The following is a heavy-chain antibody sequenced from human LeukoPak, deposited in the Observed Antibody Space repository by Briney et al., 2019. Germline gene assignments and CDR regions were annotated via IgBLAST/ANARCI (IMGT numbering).Heavy chain of an antibody. CDR2: IQYSGST. D-gene: IGHD6-19*01. CDR1: GDSFSTNSYY. CDR3: ARRRSGLNWYDP. V-gene: IGHV4-39*07. J-gene: IGHJ5*02. Sequence: SETLSLTCTVSGDSFSTNSYYWAWIRQPPGKGLECIGGIQYSGSTYFNPSLKSRVTISIDTSKSQISLNLISVTAADTAVYYCARRRSGLNWYDPWGQGTLVTVSS.